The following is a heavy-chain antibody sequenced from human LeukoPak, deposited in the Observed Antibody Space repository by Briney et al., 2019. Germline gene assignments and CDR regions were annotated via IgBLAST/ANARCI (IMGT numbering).Heavy chain of an antibody. D-gene: IGHD6-19*01. CDR3: AKSGSGWEDNFDY. CDR1: GFTFSSYG. V-gene: IGHV3-33*06. J-gene: IGHJ4*02. CDR2: IWYDGSNK. Sequence: PGRSLRLSCAASGFTFSSYGMHWVRQAPGKGLEWVAVIWYDGSNKYYADSVKGRFTISRDNSKNTLYLQMNSLRAEDTAVYYCAKSGSGWEDNFDYWGQGTLVTVSS.